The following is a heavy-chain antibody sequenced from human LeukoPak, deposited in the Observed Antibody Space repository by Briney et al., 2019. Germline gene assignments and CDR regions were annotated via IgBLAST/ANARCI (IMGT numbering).Heavy chain of an antibody. D-gene: IGHD3-16*02. V-gene: IGHV1-46*01. CDR3: ARDPHYDYVWGSYQTNTLDY. CDR2: INPSGGST. Sequence: ASVKVSCKASGYTFTSYYMHWVRQAPGQGLEWMGIINPSGGSTSYAQKFQGRVTMTRDMSTSTVSMELSSLRSEDTAVYYCARDPHYDYVWGSYQTNTLDYWGQGTLVTVSS. CDR1: GYTFTSYY. J-gene: IGHJ4*02.